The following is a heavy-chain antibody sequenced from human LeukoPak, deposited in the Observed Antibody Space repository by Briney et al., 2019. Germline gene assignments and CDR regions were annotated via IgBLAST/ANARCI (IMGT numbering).Heavy chain of an antibody. D-gene: IGHD2-15*01. J-gene: IGHJ5*02. CDR1: GYTFTGYY. CDR2: INPNSGGT. Sequence: ASVKVSCKASGYTFTGYYMHWVRQAPGQGLEWMGWINPNSGGTNYAQEFQGRVTMTRDTSISTAYMELSRLRSDDTAVYYCARALEDIVVVVAGFDPWGQGTLVTVSS. V-gene: IGHV1-2*02. CDR3: ARALEDIVVVVAGFDP.